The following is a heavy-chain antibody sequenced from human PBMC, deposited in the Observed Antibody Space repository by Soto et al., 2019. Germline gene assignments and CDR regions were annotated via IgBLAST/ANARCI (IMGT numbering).Heavy chain of an antibody. Sequence: ASVKVSCKASGYTFTSYGISWVRQAPGQGLEWMGWISAYNGNTNYAQKLQGRVTMTTDTSTSTAYMELRSLRSDDTAVYYCARVLGCPLSSGGCDAFDIWGQGTMVTVSS. CDR1: GYTFTSYG. V-gene: IGHV1-18*01. D-gene: IGHD3-16*02. CDR2: ISAYNGNT. J-gene: IGHJ3*02. CDR3: ARVLGCPLSSGGCDAFDI.